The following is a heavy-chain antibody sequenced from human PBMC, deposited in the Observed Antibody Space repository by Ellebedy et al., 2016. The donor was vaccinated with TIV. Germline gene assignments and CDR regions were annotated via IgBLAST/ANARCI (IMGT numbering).Heavy chain of an antibody. CDR1: GGSISSYY. Sequence: GSLRLSCTVSGGSISSYYWSWIRQPPGKGLEWIGYIYYSGSTNYNPSLKSRVTIPVDTSKNQFSLKLSSVTAADTAVYYCARVFGGSYHFDYWGQGTLVTVSS. V-gene: IGHV4-59*01. J-gene: IGHJ4*02. CDR3: ARVFGGSYHFDY. CDR2: IYYSGST. D-gene: IGHD1-26*01.